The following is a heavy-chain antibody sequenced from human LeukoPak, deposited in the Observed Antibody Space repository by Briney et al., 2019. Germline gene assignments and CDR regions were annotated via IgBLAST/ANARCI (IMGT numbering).Heavy chain of an antibody. D-gene: IGHD1-7*01. CDR3: ARSASGTYYYYGMDV. J-gene: IGHJ6*02. CDR2: IYYSGST. Sequence: PSETLSLTCTDSGGSISSGGYYWSWIRQHPGKGLEWIGYIYYSGSTYYNPSLKSRVTISVDTSKNQFSLKLSSVTAADTAVYYCARSASGTYYYYGMDVWGQGTTVTVSS. CDR1: GGSISSGGYY. V-gene: IGHV4-31*03.